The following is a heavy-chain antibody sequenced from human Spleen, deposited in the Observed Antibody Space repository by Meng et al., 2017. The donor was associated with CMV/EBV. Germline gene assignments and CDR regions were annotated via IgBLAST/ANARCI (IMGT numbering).Heavy chain of an antibody. CDR3: ARQNGGYDSSGYYYDFDY. V-gene: IGHV3-48*03. CDR1: GFTFSSYE. D-gene: IGHD3-22*01. CDR2: ISSSGSTI. Sequence: GESLKISCAASGFTFSSYEMNWVRQAPGKGPEWVSYISSSGSTIYYADSVKGRFTISRDNAKNSLYLQMNSLRAEDTAVYYCARQNGGYDSSGYYYDFDYWGQGTLVTVSS. J-gene: IGHJ4*02.